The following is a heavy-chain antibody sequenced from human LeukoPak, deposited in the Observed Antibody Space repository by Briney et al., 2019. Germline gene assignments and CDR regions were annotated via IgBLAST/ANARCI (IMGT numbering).Heavy chain of an antibody. Sequence: SETLSLTCTVSGGSISSSSYYWGWIRQPPGKGLEWIGSIYYSGSTYYNPSLKSRVTISVDTSKNQFSLKLSSVTAADTAVYYCARDSIYGDYELDYWGQGTLVTVSS. CDR2: IYYSGST. D-gene: IGHD4-17*01. CDR3: ARDSIYGDYELDY. V-gene: IGHV4-39*02. J-gene: IGHJ4*02. CDR1: GGSISSSSYY.